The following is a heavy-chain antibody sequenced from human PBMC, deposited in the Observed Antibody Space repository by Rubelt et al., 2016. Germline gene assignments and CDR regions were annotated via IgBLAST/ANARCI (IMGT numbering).Heavy chain of an antibody. D-gene: IGHD2-15*01. Sequence: LRLSCAASGFTFSTYSMNWVRQAPGKGLEWVSSISSSSSYIYYADSVKSRFTISRDNAKNSLYLQMNSLRAEDTAVYYCARYKCSGGSCYATFDCWGQGTLVTVSS. J-gene: IGHJ4*02. V-gene: IGHV3-21*01. CDR3: ARYKCSGGSCYATFDC. CDR2: ISSSSSYI. CDR1: GFTFSTYS.